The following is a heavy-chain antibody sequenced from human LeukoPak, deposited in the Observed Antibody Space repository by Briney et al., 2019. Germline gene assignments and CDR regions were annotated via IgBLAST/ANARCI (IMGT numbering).Heavy chain of an antibody. CDR2: IYPGDSDT. CDR3: ARPIAPAGTDLGY. V-gene: IGHV5-51*01. J-gene: IGHJ4*02. CDR1: GYSFTNTF. Sequence: KVSCKASGYSFTNTFIGWVRQMPGKGLEWMGIIYPGDSDTRYSPSFQGQVTISADKSITTAYLQWSSLKASDTAMYYCARPIAPAGTDLGYWGQGTLVTVSS. D-gene: IGHD6-13*01.